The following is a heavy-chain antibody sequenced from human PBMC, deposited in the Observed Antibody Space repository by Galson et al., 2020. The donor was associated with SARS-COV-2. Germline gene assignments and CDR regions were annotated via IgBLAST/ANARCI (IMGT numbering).Heavy chain of an antibody. Sequence: ASETLSLTCTVSGGSISSGGYYWSWIHQHPGKGLEWIGYIYYSGSTYYNPSLKSRVTISVDTSKNQFSLKLSSVTAADTAVYYCARGPRDGYNYGEAYWGQGTLVTVSS. CDR3: ARGPRDGYNYGEAY. CDR1: GGSISSGGYY. D-gene: IGHD5-12*01. J-gene: IGHJ4*02. CDR2: IYYSGST. V-gene: IGHV4-31*03.